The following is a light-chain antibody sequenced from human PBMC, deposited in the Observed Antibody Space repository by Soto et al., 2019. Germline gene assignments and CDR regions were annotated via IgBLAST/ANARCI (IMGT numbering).Light chain of an antibody. Sequence: QSVLTQPPSVSGSPGQSVTISCSGTSSDVGSYNRVSWYQQAPGTAPKVMIYEVSNRPSGVPDRFSGSKSGNTASLTISGLQPEDEADYYCYSSTSSNTYVLGTGTKLTVL. CDR1: SSDVGSYNR. J-gene: IGLJ1*01. V-gene: IGLV2-18*02. CDR2: EVS. CDR3: YSSTSSNTYV.